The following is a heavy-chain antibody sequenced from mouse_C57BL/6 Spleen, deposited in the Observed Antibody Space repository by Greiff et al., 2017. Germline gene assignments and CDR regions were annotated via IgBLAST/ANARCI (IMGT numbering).Heavy chain of an antibody. CDR3: ARQTGGLYYFDY. Sequence: EVKLMESGGDLVKPGGSLKLSCAASGFTFSSYGMSWVRQTPDKRLEWVATISSGGSYTYYPDSVKGRFTISRDNAKNTLYLQMSSLKSEDTAMYYCARQTGGLYYFDYWGQGTTLTVSS. V-gene: IGHV5-6*01. CDR1: GFTFSSYG. CDR2: ISSGGSYT. J-gene: IGHJ2*01. D-gene: IGHD4-1*01.